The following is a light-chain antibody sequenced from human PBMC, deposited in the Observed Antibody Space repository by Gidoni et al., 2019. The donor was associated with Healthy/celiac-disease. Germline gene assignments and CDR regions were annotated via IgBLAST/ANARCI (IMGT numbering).Light chain of an antibody. V-gene: IGKV4-1*01. CDR2: WAS. Sequence: DIVMTQSPDSLAVSLGERATINCKSSQSVLYSSNNKNYLAWYQQKPGQPPKLLIYWASTRESGVPDRCSGSGSGTDFTLTISSLQAEDVAVYYCQQYYSTPYTFXXXPSWRSN. J-gene: IGKJ2*01. CDR3: QQYYSTPYT. CDR1: QSVLYSSNNKNY.